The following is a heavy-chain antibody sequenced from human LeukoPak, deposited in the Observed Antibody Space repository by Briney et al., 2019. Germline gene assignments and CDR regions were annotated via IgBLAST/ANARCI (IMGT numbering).Heavy chain of an antibody. CDR1: GFNFSSYA. Sequence: PGGSLRLSCAASGFNFSSYAMTWVRQAPGKGLESVSGISGSGDTTYYADSVKGRFTISRDNSKNTLYLQMNSLRAEDTALYYCAKDRSLVPAALNYWGQGTLVTVSS. CDR2: ISGSGDTT. CDR3: AKDRSLVPAALNY. D-gene: IGHD2-2*01. V-gene: IGHV3-23*01. J-gene: IGHJ4*02.